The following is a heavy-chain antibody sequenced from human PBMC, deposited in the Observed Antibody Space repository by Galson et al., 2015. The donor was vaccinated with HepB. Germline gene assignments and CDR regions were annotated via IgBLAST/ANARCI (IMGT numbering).Heavy chain of an antibody. J-gene: IGHJ6*02. V-gene: IGHV3-66*01. CDR3: ARDLFQLGVHPHIYGMDV. CDR2: IYSAGTT. Sequence: SLRLSCAASGFTVSTHYMYWVRQAPGQGLEWVSAIYSAGTTYYADSVKGRFTISRDTSKNMLYLQMNSLRAEDAAVYYCARDLFQLGVHPHIYGMDVWGQGATVTISS. D-gene: IGHD2-21*01. CDR1: GFTVSTHY.